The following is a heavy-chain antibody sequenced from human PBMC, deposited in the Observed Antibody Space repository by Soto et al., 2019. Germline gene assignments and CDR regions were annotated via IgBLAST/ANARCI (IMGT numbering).Heavy chain of an antibody. CDR2: IYYSGST. CDR1: GGSISSGDYY. V-gene: IGHV4-30-4*01. D-gene: IGHD3-3*01. CDR3: VTSLNYDFWRDGGRHYYFDY. Sequence: SETLSLTCTVSGGSISSGDYYWSWIRQPPGKGLEWIGYIYYSGSTYYNPSLKSRVTISVDTSKNQFSLKLSSVTAADSAVYFCVTSLNYDFWRDGGRHYYFDYWGQGTLVTVFS. J-gene: IGHJ4*02.